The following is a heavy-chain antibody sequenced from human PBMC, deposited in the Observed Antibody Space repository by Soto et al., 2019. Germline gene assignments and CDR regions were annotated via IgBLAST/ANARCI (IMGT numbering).Heavy chain of an antibody. J-gene: IGHJ6*02. CDR2: ISSSGSTI. CDR1: GFTFSSYE. D-gene: IGHD6-19*01. V-gene: IGHV3-48*03. Sequence: PGGSLRLSCAASGFTFSSYEMNWVRQAPGKGLEWVSYISSSGSTIYYADSVKGRFTISRDNAKNSLYLQMNSLRAEDTAVYYCARDGLDRDSGWAYYYYGMDVWGQGTTVTVSS. CDR3: ARDGLDRDSGWAYYYYGMDV.